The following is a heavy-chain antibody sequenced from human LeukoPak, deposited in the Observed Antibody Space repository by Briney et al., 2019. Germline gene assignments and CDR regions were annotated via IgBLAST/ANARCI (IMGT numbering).Heavy chain of an antibody. Sequence: SVKVSCKASGGTFSSYAISWVRQAPGQGLEWMGGIIPIFGTANYAQKFQGRVTITSDESTSTAYMELSSLRSEETAVYYCAREVLAVATIWDGFDYWGQGTRVTVSS. CDR3: AREVLAVATIWDGFDY. D-gene: IGHD5-24*01. J-gene: IGHJ4*02. CDR1: GGTFSSYA. V-gene: IGHV1-69*01. CDR2: IIPIFGTA.